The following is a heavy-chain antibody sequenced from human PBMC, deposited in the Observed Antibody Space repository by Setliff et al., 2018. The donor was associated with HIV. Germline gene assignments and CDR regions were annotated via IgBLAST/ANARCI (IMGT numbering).Heavy chain of an antibody. V-gene: IGHV4-31*03. D-gene: IGHD2-21*01. CDR3: ARVILAVRFTTYYFDY. Sequence: SETLSLTCTVSGGSIRSGGYYWSWIRQHPGKGLEWIGYIYYSGSTSYNPSLKSRVTMSVDTSKNQYSLKLSSVTAADTAVYYCARVILAVRFTTYYFDYWGQGSLVTVSS. J-gene: IGHJ4*02. CDR1: GGSIRSGGYY. CDR2: IYYSGST.